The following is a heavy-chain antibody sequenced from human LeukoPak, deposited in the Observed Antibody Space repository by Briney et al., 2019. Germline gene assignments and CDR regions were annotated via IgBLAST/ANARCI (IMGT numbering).Heavy chain of an antibody. CDR3: ARGPIYYDSSGEDQH. CDR1: GGSFSGYY. D-gene: IGHD3-22*01. J-gene: IGHJ1*01. CDR2: INHSGST. V-gene: IGHV4-34*01. Sequence: PSETLSLTCAVYGGSFSGYYWSWIRQPPGKGLEWIGEINHSGSTNYNPSLKSRVTISVDTSKNQFSLKLSSVTAADTAVYYCARGPIYYDSSGEDQHWGQGTLVTVSS.